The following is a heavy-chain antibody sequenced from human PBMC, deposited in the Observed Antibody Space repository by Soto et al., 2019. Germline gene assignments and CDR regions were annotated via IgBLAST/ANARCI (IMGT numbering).Heavy chain of an antibody. J-gene: IGHJ4*02. V-gene: IGHV1-69*01. Sequence: QVQLVQSGAEVKKPGSSVKVSCKASGGTFSSYAISWVRQAPGQGLEWMGGIIPIFGTANYAQKFQGRVTITADESTSTAYMELSNLRSEDTAVYYCARVSDPYDCSGGSCSDYWGQGTLVTVSS. CDR2: IIPIFGTA. CDR3: ARVSDPYDCSGGSCSDY. D-gene: IGHD2-15*01. CDR1: GGTFSSYA.